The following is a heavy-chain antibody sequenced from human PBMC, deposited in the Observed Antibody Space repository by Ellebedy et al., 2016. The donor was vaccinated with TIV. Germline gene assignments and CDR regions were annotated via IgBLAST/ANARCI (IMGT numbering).Heavy chain of an antibody. J-gene: IGHJ4*02. CDR2: IDPSDSYP. CDR3: VRAEDSGTNVGGDS. Sequence: KVSCKASGYIFAKYWISWVRQIPGKGLEWMGRIDPSDSYPNYSPSLRGNVPISVDKSITTAFLQWNSLEASDTAMYYCVRAEDSGTNVGGDSWGQGTLVTVSS. CDR1: GYIFAKYW. D-gene: IGHD3-16*01. V-gene: IGHV5-10-1*01.